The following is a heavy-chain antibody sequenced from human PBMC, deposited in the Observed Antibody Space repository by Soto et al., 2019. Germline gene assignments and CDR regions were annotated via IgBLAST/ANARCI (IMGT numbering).Heavy chain of an antibody. CDR3: ARVITLVPFDY. J-gene: IGHJ4*02. CDR2: INHSGST. CDR1: GGSFSGYY. V-gene: IGHV4-34*01. Sequence: SETLSLTCAVYGGSFSGYYWSWIRQPPGKGLEWIGEINHSGSTNYSPSLKSRVTISVDTSKNQFSLKLSSVTAADTAVYYCARVITLVPFDYWGQGTLVTVSS. D-gene: IGHD3-10*01.